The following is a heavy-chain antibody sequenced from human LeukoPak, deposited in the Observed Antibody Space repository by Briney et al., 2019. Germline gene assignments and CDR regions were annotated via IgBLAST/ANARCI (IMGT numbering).Heavy chain of an antibody. D-gene: IGHD3-22*01. V-gene: IGHV3-23*01. CDR2: ISGSGGST. J-gene: IGHJ4*02. CDR3: AKDFDVTYYYDRSGYFPYDC. CDR1: GFTFSSYA. Sequence: GGSLRLSCAASGFTFSSYAMSWVRQAPGKGLEWVSAISGSGGSTYYADSVKGRFTISRDNSKNTLYLQMNSLRAEDTAVYYCAKDFDVTYYYDRSGYFPYDCWGQGTLVTVSS.